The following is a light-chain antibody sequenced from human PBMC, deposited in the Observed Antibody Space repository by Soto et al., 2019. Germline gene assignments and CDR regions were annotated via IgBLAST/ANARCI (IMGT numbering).Light chain of an antibody. CDR1: SSDVGSFDL. V-gene: IGLV2-23*02. J-gene: IGLJ1*01. CDR3: CSYGGSSTYV. Sequence: QSVLTQPASVSGSPGQSITISCTGTSSDVGSFDLVSWYQHHPGKAPKLMIYEVSKRPSGISNRFSGSKSGNTASLTIAGLQAEDEADYYCCSYGGSSTYVFGSGTKVTVL. CDR2: EVS.